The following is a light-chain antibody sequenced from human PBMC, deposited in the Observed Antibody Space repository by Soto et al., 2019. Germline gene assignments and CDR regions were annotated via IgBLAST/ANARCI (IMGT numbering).Light chain of an antibody. CDR2: EGT. CDR1: NSDVGGYNL. V-gene: IGLV2-23*01. J-gene: IGLJ1*01. CDR3: CSYASSSSYV. Sequence: QSALTQPASVSGSPGQSITISCSGTNSDVGGYNLVSWYQQHTAKAPKLLIYEGTQRPSGVSSRFSGSKSGNTASLTISGLQAEDEADYYCCSYASSSSYVFVTGTKLTVL.